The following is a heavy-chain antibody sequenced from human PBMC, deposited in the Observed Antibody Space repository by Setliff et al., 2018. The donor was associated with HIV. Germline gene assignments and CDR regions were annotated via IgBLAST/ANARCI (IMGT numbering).Heavy chain of an antibody. V-gene: IGHV4-34*01. CDR2: INHSGST. CDR1: GGPFSGYY. Sequence: SETLSLTCAVYGGPFSGYYWSWIRQPPGKGLEWIGEINHSGSTNYNPSRQSRVTISVDTSKNQFSLKLSSVTAADTAVYYCARQTWEYYDTLTGYYRSPKNFDSWGQGTLVTVSS. D-gene: IGHD3-9*01. J-gene: IGHJ4*02. CDR3: ARQTWEYYDTLTGYYRSPKNFDS.